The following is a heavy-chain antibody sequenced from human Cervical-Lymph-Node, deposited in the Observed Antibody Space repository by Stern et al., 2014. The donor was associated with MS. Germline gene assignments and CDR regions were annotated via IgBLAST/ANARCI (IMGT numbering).Heavy chain of an antibody. CDR1: GYNFRNYA. V-gene: IGHV7-4-1*02. CDR2: INTNRGNP. D-gene: IGHD2-8*01. Sequence: QVQLVQSGSELKKPGASVKISCKASGYNFRNYAMNWVRQAPGRGLEWMGWINTNRGNPLYAQGFTGRFVISLDTSVSTAYLKISSLKTEDTAMYYCASRGAGEFGVSPTGSWGQGTLVTVSS. CDR3: ASRGAGEFGVSPTGS. J-gene: IGHJ5*02.